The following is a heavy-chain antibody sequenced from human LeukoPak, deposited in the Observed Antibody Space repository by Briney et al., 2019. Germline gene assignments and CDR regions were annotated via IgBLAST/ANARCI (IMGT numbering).Heavy chain of an antibody. CDR1: GFTFDDYA. Sequence: GGSLRLSCATSGFTFDDYAMHWVRQAPGNGLEWVSLISGDGVNTHYADSVKGRFTISRDNSKNSLHLQMNSLRTEDTAFYYCAKEPYSGSYFDYFDYWGQGALVTVSS. CDR2: ISGDGVNT. CDR3: AKEPYSGSYFDYFDY. D-gene: IGHD1-26*01. V-gene: IGHV3-43*02. J-gene: IGHJ4*02.